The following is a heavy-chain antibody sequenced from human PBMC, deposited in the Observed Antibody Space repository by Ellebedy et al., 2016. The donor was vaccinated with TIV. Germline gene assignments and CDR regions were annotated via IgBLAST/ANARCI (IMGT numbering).Heavy chain of an antibody. CDR2: IYYSGNT. D-gene: IGHD3-22*01. CDR1: GGSISSGDYY. J-gene: IGHJ4*02. CDR3: ARDHKPNSSGYYYGVEY. V-gene: IGHV4-30-4*01. Sequence: LRLSCTVSGGSISSGDYYWSWVRQPPGKGLEWIGFIYYSGNTYYNPSLKSRVTISVDTSKNQFSLKLSSVTAADTAIYYCARDHKPNSSGYYYGVEYWGQGTLVTVSS.